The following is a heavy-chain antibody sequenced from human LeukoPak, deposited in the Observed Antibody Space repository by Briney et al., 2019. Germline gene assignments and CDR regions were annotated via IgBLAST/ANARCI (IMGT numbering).Heavy chain of an antibody. D-gene: IGHD1-14*01. CDR3: ARDKVTSGGMDV. Sequence: SETLSLTCTVSGGSISSYYWSWIRQPPGKGLEWIGYMYYSGSTNYNPSLKSRVTISKDMSKKQSSLNLSSMTAADTAVYYCARDKVTSGGMDVWGQGTTVTVSS. CDR1: GGSISSYY. J-gene: IGHJ6*02. CDR2: MYYSGST. V-gene: IGHV4-59*01.